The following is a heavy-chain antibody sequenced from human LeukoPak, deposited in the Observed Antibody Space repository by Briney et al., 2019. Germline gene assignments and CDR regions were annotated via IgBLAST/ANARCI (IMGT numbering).Heavy chain of an antibody. CDR1: GFTFSNYA. Sequence: PGGSLRLSCAASGFTFSNYAMSWVRLAPGKGLEWVSAIIGSGTDTYFADSVKGRFTISRDNSKNTVYLQMSSLRAEDTAIYYCAKRGSGSSGLYYFDYWGQGTLVSVSS. CDR2: IIGSGTDT. CDR3: AKRGSGSSGLYYFDY. J-gene: IGHJ4*02. V-gene: IGHV3-23*01. D-gene: IGHD3-10*01.